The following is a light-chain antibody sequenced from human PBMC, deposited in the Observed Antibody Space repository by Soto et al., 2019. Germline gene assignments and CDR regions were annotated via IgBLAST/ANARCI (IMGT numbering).Light chain of an antibody. CDR1: QSINNW. CDR3: QQYDSYPFT. V-gene: IGKV1-5*03. J-gene: IGKJ4*01. CDR2: KAS. Sequence: DIQMTQSPSTLSASVGDRVTITCRASQSINNWLAWYQQKPGKAPNLLIYKASSLESGVPSRFSGSGSGTGFTLTISSLQADDLATYYRQQYDSYPFTFGGGTKVEIK.